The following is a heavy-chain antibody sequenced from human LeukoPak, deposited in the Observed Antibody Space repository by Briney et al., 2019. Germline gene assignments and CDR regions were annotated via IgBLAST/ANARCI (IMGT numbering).Heavy chain of an antibody. CDR2: ISGSGGST. Sequence: GGSLRLSCAASGFTFSSYAMSWVRQAPGKGLEWVSAISGSGGSTYYADSVKGRFTISRDNSKKTLYLQMNSLRAEDTAVYYCAKGHYYDPDNWFDPWGQGTLVTVSS. CDR1: GFTFSSYA. CDR3: AKGHYYDPDNWFDP. V-gene: IGHV3-23*01. D-gene: IGHD3-22*01. J-gene: IGHJ5*02.